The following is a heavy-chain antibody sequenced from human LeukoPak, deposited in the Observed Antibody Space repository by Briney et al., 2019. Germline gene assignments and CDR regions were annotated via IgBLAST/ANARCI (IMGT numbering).Heavy chain of an antibody. V-gene: IGHV4-59*01. CDR2: IYYSGGT. CDR1: GGPISSYY. CDR3: ARNPLRKTAVFTDAFDI. J-gene: IGHJ3*02. Sequence: PSETLSLTCTVSGGPISSYYWSWIRQPPGKGLEWIGYIYYSGGTNYNPSLKSRVTISVDTSKNQFSLKLSSVTAADTAVYYCARNPLRKTAVFTDAFDIWGQGTMVTVSS. D-gene: IGHD1-14*01.